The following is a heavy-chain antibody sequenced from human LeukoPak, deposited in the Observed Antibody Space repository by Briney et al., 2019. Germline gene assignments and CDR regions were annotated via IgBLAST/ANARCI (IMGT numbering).Heavy chain of an antibody. V-gene: IGHV3-53*05. CDR1: GVTVSNNF. D-gene: IGHD1-26*01. CDR3: AKGFLVGGPDFIPGAFDI. CDR2: IYGGGST. J-gene: IGHJ3*02. Sequence: GGSLRLSCAASGVTVSNNFMSWVRQAPGKGLEWVSVIYGGGSTYYADSVKGRFTISRDSSKNTLYLQMNSLRAEDTAVYYCAKGFLVGGPDFIPGAFDIWGQGTMVIVSS.